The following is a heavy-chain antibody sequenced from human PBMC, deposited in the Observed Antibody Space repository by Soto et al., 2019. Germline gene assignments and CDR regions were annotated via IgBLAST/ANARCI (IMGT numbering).Heavy chain of an antibody. CDR2: ITPFVDTS. J-gene: IGHJ6*02. CDR3: ASTSYCNGSSCYSRHYYGMDV. CDR1: GVTFSKYS. Sequence: QVRLVQSGAEVKKPGSSVKVSCKVSGVTFSKYSLSWVRQTPGQGLEWMGGITPFVDTSNYAQRFLGRVTITADKSTNTAFLELSGLKSEDTALYFCASTSYCNGSSCYSRHYYGMDVWGQGTTVTVSS. V-gene: IGHV1-69*06. D-gene: IGHD2-2*01.